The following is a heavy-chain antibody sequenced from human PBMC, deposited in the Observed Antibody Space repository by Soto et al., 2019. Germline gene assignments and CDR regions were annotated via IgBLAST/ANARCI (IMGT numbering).Heavy chain of an antibody. D-gene: IGHD3-9*01. V-gene: IGHV1-69*06. J-gene: IGHJ6*02. CDR1: GGTFSSYA. CDR2: IIPIFGTA. Sequence: SVKVSCKASGGTFSSYAISWVRQAPGQGLEWMGGIIPIFGTANYAQKFQGRVTITADKSTSTAYMELSSLRSEDTAVYYCARYFDWASPLYYYGMDVWGQGTTVTVSS. CDR3: ARYFDWASPLYYYGMDV.